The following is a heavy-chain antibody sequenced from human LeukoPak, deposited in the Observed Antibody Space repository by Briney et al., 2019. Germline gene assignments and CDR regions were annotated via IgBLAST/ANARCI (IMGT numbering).Heavy chain of an antibody. Sequence: PGGSLRLSCAASGFTVSSNYMSWVRQAPGKGLEGVSVFYSGGSIYYADSVKGRFTISRDNSKNTLYLQMNSLRAEDTATYYCAKDGTTETTNYYYAMDVWGQGTTVTVSS. CDR3: AKDGTTETTNYYYAMDV. J-gene: IGHJ6*02. CDR2: FYSGGSI. D-gene: IGHD4-17*01. V-gene: IGHV3-66*01. CDR1: GFTVSSNY.